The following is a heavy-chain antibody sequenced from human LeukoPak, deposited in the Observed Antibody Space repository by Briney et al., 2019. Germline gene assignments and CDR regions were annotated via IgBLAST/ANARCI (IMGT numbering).Heavy chain of an antibody. CDR2: ISAYNGNT. D-gene: IGHD2-15*01. V-gene: IGHV1-18*01. J-gene: IGHJ4*02. CDR1: GYTFTSYG. Sequence: ASVKVSCKASGYTFTSYGISWVRQAPGQGLEWMGWISAYNGNTNYAQKLQGRVTMTTDTSTSTAYMELRSLRSDDTAVYYCARDWGYCSGGSCPNFDYWGQGTLVTVSS. CDR3: ARDWGYCSGGSCPNFDY.